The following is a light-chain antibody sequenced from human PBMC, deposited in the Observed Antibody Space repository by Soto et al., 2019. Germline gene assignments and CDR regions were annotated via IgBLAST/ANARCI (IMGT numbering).Light chain of an antibody. CDR3: QQYNSWPQT. CDR2: AAS. V-gene: IGKV1-39*01. J-gene: IGKJ1*01. Sequence: IQLTQSPSSLSASVGDRVTITCRASQGISSYLNWYQQKPGKAPKLLIYAASSLQSGVPSRFSGSGSGTEFTLTISSLQSEDFGVYYCQQYNSWPQTFGQGTKVDIK. CDR1: QGISSY.